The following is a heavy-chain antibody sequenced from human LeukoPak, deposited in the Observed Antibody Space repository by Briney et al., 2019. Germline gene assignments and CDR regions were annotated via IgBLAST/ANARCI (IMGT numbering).Heavy chain of an antibody. D-gene: IGHD3-9*01. J-gene: IGHJ4*02. CDR1: GGTFSSYA. V-gene: IGHV1-69*13. CDR3: SLSVLTGYYRNYYFDY. CDR2: IIPIFGTA. Sequence: SVKISCKASGGTFSSYAISWVRQAPGQGLEWMGGIIPIFGTANYAQKFQGRVTITADESTSTAYMELSSLRSEDTAVYYCSLSVLTGYYRNYYFDYWGQGTLVTVSS.